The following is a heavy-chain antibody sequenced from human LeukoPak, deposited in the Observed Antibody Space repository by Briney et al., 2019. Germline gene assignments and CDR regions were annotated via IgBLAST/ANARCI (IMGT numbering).Heavy chain of an antibody. CDR2: IYYSGST. V-gene: IGHV4-59*01. CDR3: AGRIVWSGEVEDY. Sequence: SETLSLTCTVSGGSISSYYWSWIRQPPGKGLEWIGYIYYSGSTNYNPSLKSRVTISVDTSKNQFSLKLSSVTAADTAVYYCAGRIVWSGEVEDYWGQGTLVTVSS. CDR1: GGSISSYY. J-gene: IGHJ4*02. D-gene: IGHD3-10*01.